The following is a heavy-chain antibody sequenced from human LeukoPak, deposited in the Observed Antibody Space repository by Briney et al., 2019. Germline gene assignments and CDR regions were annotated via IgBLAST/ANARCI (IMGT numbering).Heavy chain of an antibody. V-gene: IGHV3-15*01. CDR2: IKSKADGGTT. CDR1: GFTFSNAW. J-gene: IGHJ4*02. Sequence: GSLRLSCAASGFTFSNAWMNWVRQAPGKGLEWVGRIKSKADGGTTDYAAPVKGRFTISGDDSKNTLYLQMNSLKTEDTAVYYCTTDASGADYFDYWGQGTLVTVSS. CDR3: TTDASGADYFDY. D-gene: IGHD3-10*01.